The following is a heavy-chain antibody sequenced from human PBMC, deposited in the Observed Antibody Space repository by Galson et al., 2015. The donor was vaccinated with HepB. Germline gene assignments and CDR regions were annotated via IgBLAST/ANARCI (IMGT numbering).Heavy chain of an antibody. CDR1: GYSINSGGYY. CDR2: MYHSGAA. CDR3: ARHRGNYGFFEIDV. Sequence: SETLSLTCTVSGYSINSGGYYWGWIRQPPEKGLEWIGTMYHSGAACYNPSLKSRVTMSVDASRNQFSLKLTSVTAADRAVYYCARHRGNYGFFEIDVWGQGTMVTVSS. J-gene: IGHJ3*01. D-gene: IGHD3-10*01. V-gene: IGHV4-39*01.